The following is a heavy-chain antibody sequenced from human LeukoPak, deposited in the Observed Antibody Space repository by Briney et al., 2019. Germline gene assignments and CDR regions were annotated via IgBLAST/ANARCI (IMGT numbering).Heavy chain of an antibody. V-gene: IGHV3-9*01. J-gene: IGHJ4*02. D-gene: IGHD6-19*01. CDR1: GFTFDDYA. Sequence: GGSLRLSCAASGFTFDDYAMHWVRQAPGKGLEWVSGISWNSGSIGYADSVKGRFTISRDNAKNTLYLQMNSLRAEDTAVYYCARDLSGWYDYWGQGTLVTVSS. CDR3: ARDLSGWYDY. CDR2: ISWNSGSI.